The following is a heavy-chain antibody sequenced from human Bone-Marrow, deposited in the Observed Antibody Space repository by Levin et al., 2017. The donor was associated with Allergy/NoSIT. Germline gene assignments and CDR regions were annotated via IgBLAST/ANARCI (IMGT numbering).Heavy chain of an antibody. CDR2: IIPIFGTA. CDR3: ARSPDLYYYYMDV. V-gene: IGHV1-69*06. J-gene: IGHJ6*03. Sequence: KISCKASGGTFSSYAISWVRQAPGQGLEWMGGIIPIFGTANYAQKFQGRVTITADKSTSTAYMELSSLRSEDTAVYYCARSPDLYYYYMDVWGKGTTVTVSS. CDR1: GGTFSSYA.